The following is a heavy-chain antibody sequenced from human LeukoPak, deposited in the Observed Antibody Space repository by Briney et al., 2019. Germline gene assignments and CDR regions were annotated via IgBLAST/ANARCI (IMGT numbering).Heavy chain of an antibody. CDR1: GYTLTELS. D-gene: IGHD3-3*01. CDR2: FDPEDGET. CDR3: ATDRVLRFLEWPNGYFDY. V-gene: IGHV1-24*01. Sequence: ASVKVSCKVSGYTLTELSMHWVRQAPGKGLEWMGGFDPEDGETIYAQKFQGRVTMAEDTSTDTAYMELSSLRSEDTAVYYCATDRVLRFLEWPNGYFDYWGQGTLVTVSS. J-gene: IGHJ4*02.